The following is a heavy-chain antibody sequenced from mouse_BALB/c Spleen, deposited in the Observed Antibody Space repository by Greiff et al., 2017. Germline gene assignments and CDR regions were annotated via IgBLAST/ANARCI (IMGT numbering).Heavy chain of an antibody. CDR2: ISTYYGDA. D-gene: IGHD1-1*01. V-gene: IGHV1S137*01. CDR3: ARSYGSGYRGLAY. J-gene: IGHJ3*01. CDR1: GYTFTDYA. Sequence: QVQLKESGAELVRPGVSVKISCKASGYTFTDYAMHWVKQSHAKSLEWIGVISTYYGDASYNQKFKGKATMTVDKSSSTAYMELTRLTSEDSAIYYCARSYGSGYRGLAYWGQGTLVTVSA.